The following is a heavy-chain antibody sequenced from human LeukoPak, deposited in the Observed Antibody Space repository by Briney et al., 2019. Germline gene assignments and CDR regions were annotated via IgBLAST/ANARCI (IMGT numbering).Heavy chain of an antibody. Sequence: PGGALRVSCAASGFTFSSYAMHWVRQAPGRGLEYVSAISSNGGSTYYANSVKGRFTISRDNSKNTLYLQMGSLTADDMAVYYCARLKGHYSDDERYFDYCGQGTLVTASS. J-gene: IGHJ4*02. CDR2: ISSNGGST. CDR1: GFTFSSYA. V-gene: IGHV3-64*01. D-gene: IGHD3-22*01. CDR3: ARLKGHYSDDERYFDY.